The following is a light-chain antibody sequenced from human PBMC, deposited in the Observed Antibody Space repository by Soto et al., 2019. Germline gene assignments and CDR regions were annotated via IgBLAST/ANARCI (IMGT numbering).Light chain of an antibody. CDR2: AAS. Sequence: DIQMTQSPSSLSASVGDRVTITCRASQGIRNDLGWYQQKPGKAPKRLIYAASSLQSGVPSRFSGSGSGTEFTLTVGSLQREECAAWYCVQHSSYPYTFGQGTKLEIK. CDR1: QGIRND. J-gene: IGKJ2*01. V-gene: IGKV1-17*01. CDR3: VQHSSYPYT.